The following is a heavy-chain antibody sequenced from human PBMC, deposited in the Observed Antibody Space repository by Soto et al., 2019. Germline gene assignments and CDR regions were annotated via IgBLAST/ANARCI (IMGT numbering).Heavy chain of an antibody. CDR1: GGSFSGYY. J-gene: IGHJ4*02. Sequence: QVQLQQWGAGLLKPSETLSLTCAVYGGSFSGYYWTWIRQPPGTGLEWIGEINHSGSTNYNPSLKSRVTIPVDSSKNQFSLKLTSVTAADTAVYYCARDQITGLFDYWGQGTLVTVSS. D-gene: IGHD2-8*02. CDR2: INHSGST. CDR3: ARDQITGLFDY. V-gene: IGHV4-34*01.